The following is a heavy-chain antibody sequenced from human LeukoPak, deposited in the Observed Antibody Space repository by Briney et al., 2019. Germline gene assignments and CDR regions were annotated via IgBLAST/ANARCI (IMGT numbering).Heavy chain of an antibody. Sequence: GGSLRLSCAASGFTFSNAWMNWVRQAPGKGLEWVGRIKSKTDGGTTGYAAPVKGRFTISRDDSKNTLYLQMNSLKTEDTAVYYCTTGRVTYYDFWSGYLSSGFDYWGQGTLVTVSS. J-gene: IGHJ4*02. CDR1: GFTFSNAW. CDR2: IKSKTDGGTT. V-gene: IGHV3-15*07. CDR3: TTGRVTYYDFWSGYLSSGFDY. D-gene: IGHD3-3*01.